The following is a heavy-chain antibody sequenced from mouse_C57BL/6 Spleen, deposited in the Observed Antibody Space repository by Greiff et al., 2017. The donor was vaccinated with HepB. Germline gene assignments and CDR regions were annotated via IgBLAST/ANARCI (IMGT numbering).Heavy chain of an antibody. J-gene: IGHJ2*01. D-gene: IGHD1-1*01. CDR1: GYAFSSSW. CDR2: FYPGDGDT. Sequence: VQLQQSGPELVKPGASVKISCKASGYAFSSSWMNWVKQRPGKGLEWIGRFYPGDGDTNYNGKFKGKATLTGDKSSSTAYMQLSSLTSEDSAVYFCTRSGTTVVGPYYFDYWGQGTTLTVSS. CDR3: TRSGTTVVGPYYFDY. V-gene: IGHV1-82*01.